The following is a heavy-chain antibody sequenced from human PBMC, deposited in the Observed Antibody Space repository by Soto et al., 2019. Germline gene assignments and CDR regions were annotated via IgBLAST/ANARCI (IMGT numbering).Heavy chain of an antibody. CDR2: VYYSGNT. D-gene: IGHD4-17*01. CDR1: GGSISNHY. J-gene: IGHJ4*02. Sequence: SETLSLTCTISGGSISNHYWTWIRQTPGKGLEWIGYVYYSGNTNYNPSLKSRVTISVDTSKNQFSLKLSSVTAADTAVYYCARDYGDYFDYWGQGTLVTVSS. V-gene: IGHV4-59*11. CDR3: ARDYGDYFDY.